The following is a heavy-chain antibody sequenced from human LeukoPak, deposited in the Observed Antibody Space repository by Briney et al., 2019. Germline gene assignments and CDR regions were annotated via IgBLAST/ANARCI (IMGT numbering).Heavy chain of an antibody. D-gene: IGHD6-13*01. CDR3: ARIGYSSSSFDY. CDR1: GFRFSNYW. CDR2: IKQDGSEK. V-gene: IGHV3-7*01. Sequence: GGSLRLSCAASGFRFSNYWMSWVRQAPGKGVEWVANIKQDGSEKDYVDSMKGRFTISRDNAKNSVYLQVNSLRAEDTAVYYCARIGYSSSSFDYWGQGTLVTVSS. J-gene: IGHJ4*02.